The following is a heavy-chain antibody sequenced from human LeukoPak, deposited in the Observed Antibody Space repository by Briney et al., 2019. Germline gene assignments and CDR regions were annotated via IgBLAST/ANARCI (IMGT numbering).Heavy chain of an antibody. J-gene: IGHJ4*02. Sequence: ASVKVSCKTSGYSFTDYIIAWVRQATGQGLEWMGWMNPNSGNTGYAQKFQGRVTITRNTSISTAYMELSSLRSEDTAVYYCARRLRYHYDFWSGPVDYWGQGTLVTVSS. V-gene: IGHV1-8*01. D-gene: IGHD3-3*01. CDR3: ARRLRYHYDFWSGPVDY. CDR1: GYSFTDYI. CDR2: MNPNSGNT.